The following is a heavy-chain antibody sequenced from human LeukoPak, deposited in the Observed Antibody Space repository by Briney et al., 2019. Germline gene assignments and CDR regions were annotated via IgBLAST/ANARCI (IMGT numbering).Heavy chain of an antibody. CDR3: AGGDDYGDFPFDY. CDR1: GFTFSSYA. D-gene: IGHD4-17*01. CDR2: ISSSGSTI. J-gene: IGHJ4*02. Sequence: GGSLRLSCAASGFTFSSYAMTWVRQAPRKGLEWVSYISSSGSTIYYADSVKGRFTISRDNAKNSLYLQMNSLRAEDTAVYYCAGGDDYGDFPFDYWGQGTLVTVSS. V-gene: IGHV3-48*04.